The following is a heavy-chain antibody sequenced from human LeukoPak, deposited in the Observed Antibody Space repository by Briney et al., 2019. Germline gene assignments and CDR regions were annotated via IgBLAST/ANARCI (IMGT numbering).Heavy chain of an antibody. D-gene: IGHD5-12*01. CDR2: MFTSGSI. CDR3: ARWGFSGYDSDAFDI. Sequence: PSETLSLTCTISGASISSYYWSWIRQPAGKGLEWSGRMFTSGSINYNPSLKSRATMSIDTSKNQLSLKVTSVTAADTAVYYCARWGFSGYDSDAFDIWGQGTMVTVSS. J-gene: IGHJ3*02. V-gene: IGHV4-4*07. CDR1: GASISSYY.